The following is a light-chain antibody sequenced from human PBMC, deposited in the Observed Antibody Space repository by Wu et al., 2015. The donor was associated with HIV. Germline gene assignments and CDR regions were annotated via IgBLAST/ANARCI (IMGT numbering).Light chain of an antibody. CDR2: CCI. V-gene: IGKV1-9*01. Sequence: QQQPRESPLKLLIFCCIHFAKIGVPSRFGGSGSGTEFTLTISSLRPEDFATYYCQQLLSYPRTFGPGTKSGY. CDR3: QQLLSYPRT. J-gene: IGKJ3*01.